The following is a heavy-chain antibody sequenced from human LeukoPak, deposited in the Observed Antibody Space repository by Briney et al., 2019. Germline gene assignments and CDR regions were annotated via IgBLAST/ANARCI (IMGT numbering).Heavy chain of an antibody. V-gene: IGHV3-66*01. Sequence: PGGSLRLSCAASGFTVSSNYMSWVRQAPGKGLEWVSVIYSGGSTYYADSVKGRFTISRDNSKNTLYLQMNSLRAEDTAVYYCARELAVAGTIFYFDYWGQGALVTASS. CDR1: GFTVSSNY. CDR2: IYSGGST. D-gene: IGHD6-19*01. J-gene: IGHJ4*02. CDR3: ARELAVAGTIFYFDY.